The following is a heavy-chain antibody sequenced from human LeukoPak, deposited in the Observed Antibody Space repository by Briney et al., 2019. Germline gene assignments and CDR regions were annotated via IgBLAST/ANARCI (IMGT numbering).Heavy chain of an antibody. V-gene: IGHV3-21*01. Sequence: GGSLRLSCAASGFTLSSYNMNWVPQAPGKGLEWVSSISSSSSYIYYADSVKGRFTIYRDNAKNSLYLQMNSLRAEDTAVYYCARDLPDPWGQGTLVTVSS. CDR3: ARDLPDP. J-gene: IGHJ5*02. CDR1: GFTLSSYN. CDR2: ISSSSSYI.